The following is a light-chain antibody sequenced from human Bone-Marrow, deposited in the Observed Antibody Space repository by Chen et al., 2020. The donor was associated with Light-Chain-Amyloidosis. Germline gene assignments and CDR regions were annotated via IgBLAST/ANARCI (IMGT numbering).Light chain of an antibody. V-gene: IGLV3-25*03. CDR3: QSADSSGTYEVI. CDR1: DLPTKY. Sequence: SYELTPPPSVSVAPGPTARITCSGDDLPTKYAYWYQQKPGQAPVLVIHRDTERPSGISERFSGSSSGTTATLTISGVQAEDEADYHCQSADSSGTYEVIFGGGTKLTVL. CDR2: RDT. J-gene: IGLJ2*01.